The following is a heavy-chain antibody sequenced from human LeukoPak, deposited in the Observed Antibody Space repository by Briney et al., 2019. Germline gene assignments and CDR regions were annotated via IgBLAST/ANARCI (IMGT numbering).Heavy chain of an antibody. J-gene: IGHJ5*02. CDR2: ISSSIRTI. V-gene: IGHV3-48*01. CDR3: ARDGMRYSSSWYPNWFDP. Sequence: PGGSLRLSCAASGFTFSSYSMNWVRQAPGKGLEWVSYISSSIRTIYYADSVKGRFTISRDNAKNSLYLQMNSLRAEDTAVYYCARDGMRYSSSWYPNWFDPWGQGTLVTVSS. CDR1: GFTFSSYS. D-gene: IGHD6-13*01.